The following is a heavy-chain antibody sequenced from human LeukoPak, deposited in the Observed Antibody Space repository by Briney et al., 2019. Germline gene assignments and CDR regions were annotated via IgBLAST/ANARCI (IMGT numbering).Heavy chain of an antibody. CDR2: TYYRSKWYN. CDR3: ATDVGTSGWYTSDY. D-gene: IGHD6-19*01. V-gene: IGHV6-1*01. CDR1: GDSVSSINGA. J-gene: IGHJ4*02. Sequence: SQTLSLTCAISGDSVSSINGAWNWIRQSPSRGLEWLGRTYYRSKWYNDYAVSMRGRITINPDTSKNQFSLQLNSVTPEDTAVYYCATDVGTSGWYTSDYWGQGTLVTVSS.